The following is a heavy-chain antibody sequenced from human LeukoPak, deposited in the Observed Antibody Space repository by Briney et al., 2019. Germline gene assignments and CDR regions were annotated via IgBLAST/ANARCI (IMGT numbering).Heavy chain of an antibody. CDR1: GFTFNSYG. CDR3: AKSYYDILTGLDYYYMDV. D-gene: IGHD3-9*01. Sequence: GGSPRLSCAASGFTFNSYGMHWVRQAPGKGLEWVAFIRYDGSNKYYADSVKGRFTISRDNSKNTLYLQMNSLRAEDTAVYYCAKSYYDILTGLDYYYMDVWGKGTTVTISS. CDR2: IRYDGSNK. J-gene: IGHJ6*03. V-gene: IGHV3-30*02.